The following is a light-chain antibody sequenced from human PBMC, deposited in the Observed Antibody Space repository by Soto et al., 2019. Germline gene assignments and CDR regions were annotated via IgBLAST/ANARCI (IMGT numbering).Light chain of an antibody. V-gene: IGKV3-11*01. CDR3: QQRSNWPRT. J-gene: IGKJ1*01. CDR1: QSVSSY. CDR2: DAS. Sequence: DIVFTQSPGPRALSPGERATLSCGASQSVSSYLAWYQQKPGQAPRLLIYDASNRATGIPARFSGSGSGTDFTLTISSLEPEDFAVYYCQQRSNWPRTFGQGTKVDI.